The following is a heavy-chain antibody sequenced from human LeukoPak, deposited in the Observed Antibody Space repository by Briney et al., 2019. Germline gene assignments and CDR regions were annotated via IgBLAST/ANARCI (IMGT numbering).Heavy chain of an antibody. V-gene: IGHV3-30-3*01. Sequence: PGGSLRLSCAASGFTFSSYAMHWVCQAPGKGLEWVAVISYDGSNKYYADSVKGRFTISRDNSKNTLYLQMNSLRAEDTAVYYCARDVGEAHKSPGEYFQHWGQGTLVTVSS. D-gene: IGHD2-15*01. J-gene: IGHJ1*01. CDR2: ISYDGSNK. CDR1: GFTFSSYA. CDR3: ARDVGEAHKSPGEYFQH.